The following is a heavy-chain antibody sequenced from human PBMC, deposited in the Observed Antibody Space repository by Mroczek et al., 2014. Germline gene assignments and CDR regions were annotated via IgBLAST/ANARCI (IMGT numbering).Heavy chain of an antibody. D-gene: IGHD3-10*01. CDR2: ISYDGSNK. J-gene: IGHJ6*02. Sequence: QVQLVESGGGVVQPGRSLRLSCAASGFTFSSYGMHWVRQAPGKGLEWVAVISYDGSNKYYADSVKGRFTISRDNSKNTLYLQMNSLRAEDTAVYYCARDDGSGSYYNGPYYYGMDVWGQGTTVT. CDR3: ARDDGSGSYYNGPYYYGMDV. V-gene: IGHV3-30*03. CDR1: GFTFSSYG.